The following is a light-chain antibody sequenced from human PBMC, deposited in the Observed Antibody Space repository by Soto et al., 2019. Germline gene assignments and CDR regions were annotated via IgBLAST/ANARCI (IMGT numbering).Light chain of an antibody. CDR2: GAY. CDR3: QKYGSSPLT. CDR1: QRVRSSS. V-gene: IGKV3-20*01. Sequence: EIVLTQSPGTLSLSPGERATLSCRASQRVRSSSLAWYQQKPGQAPRLLIYGAYSRATGTPDRFSGSGSGTDFTLTISRLEPEDFAVYYCQKYGSSPLTFGGGTKVEIK. J-gene: IGKJ4*01.